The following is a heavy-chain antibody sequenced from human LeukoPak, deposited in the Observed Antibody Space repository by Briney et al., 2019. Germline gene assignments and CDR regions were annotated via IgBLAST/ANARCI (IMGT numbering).Heavy chain of an antibody. CDR3: AREIDPDYGSGSYFV. CDR1: GDSITGYY. Sequence: SETLSLTCSVSGDSITGYYWGWIRQPPGKGLEWIGNIYYTGNTYYNSSLKSRVTISVDTSKNQFSLKLSSVTAADTAVYYCAREIDPDYGSGSYFVWGQGTLVTVSS. D-gene: IGHD3-10*01. J-gene: IGHJ4*02. CDR2: IYYTGNT. V-gene: IGHV4-38-2*02.